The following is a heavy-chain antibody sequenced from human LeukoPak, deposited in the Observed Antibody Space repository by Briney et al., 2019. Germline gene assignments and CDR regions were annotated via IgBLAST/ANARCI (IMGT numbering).Heavy chain of an antibody. CDR2: IYYGGTT. J-gene: IGHJ4*02. CDR3: ARLNDFGAALDY. Sequence: SETLSLTCNVSNSAISSFYWSWIRQPPGKGLEWLGYIYYGGTTKYNPSLESRVSMSIDASRDQFSLRLASVTAADTAVYYCARLNDFGAALDYWGQGTLVIVSS. D-gene: IGHD4-17*01. V-gene: IGHV4-59*01. CDR1: NSAISSFY.